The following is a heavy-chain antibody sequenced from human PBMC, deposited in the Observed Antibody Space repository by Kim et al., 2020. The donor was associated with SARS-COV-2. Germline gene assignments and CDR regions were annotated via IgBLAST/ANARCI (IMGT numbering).Heavy chain of an antibody. CDR1: GGSISSSSYY. CDR3: ARLRYYYGSGSSDY. Sequence: SETLSLTCTVSGGSISSSSYYWGWIRQPPGKGLEWIGSIYYSGSTYYNPSLKSRVTISVDTSKNQFSLKLSSVTAADTAVYYCARLRYYYGSGSSDYWGQGTLVTVSS. D-gene: IGHD3-10*01. CDR2: IYYSGST. V-gene: IGHV4-39*01. J-gene: IGHJ4*02.